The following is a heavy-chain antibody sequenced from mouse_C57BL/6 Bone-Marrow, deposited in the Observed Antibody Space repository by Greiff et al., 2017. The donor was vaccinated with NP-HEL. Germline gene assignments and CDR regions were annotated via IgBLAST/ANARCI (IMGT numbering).Heavy chain of an antibody. CDR1: GYTFTDYY. CDR3: ARRGEGY. V-gene: IGHV1-26*01. Sequence: VQLQQSGPELVKPGASVKISCKASGYTFTDYYMNWVKQSHGKSLEWIGDINPNNGGTSYNQKFKGKATLTVDKSSSTAYMELRSLTSEDSAVYYCARRGEGYWGQGTTLTVSS. J-gene: IGHJ2*01. CDR2: INPNNGGT.